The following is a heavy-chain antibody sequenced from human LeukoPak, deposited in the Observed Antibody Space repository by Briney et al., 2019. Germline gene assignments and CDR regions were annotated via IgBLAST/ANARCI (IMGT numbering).Heavy chain of an antibody. CDR2: IWYDGSNK. J-gene: IGHJ4*02. D-gene: IGHD1/OR15-1a*01. CDR3: ARANPGTVDY. CDR1: GFTFSSYG. Sequence: GRSLRLSCAASGFTFSSYGMHWVRQAPGKGLEWVVVIWYDGSNKYYADSVKGRFTISRDNSKNTLYLQMNSLRAEDTAVYYGARANPGTVDYWGQGTLVTVSS. V-gene: IGHV3-33*01.